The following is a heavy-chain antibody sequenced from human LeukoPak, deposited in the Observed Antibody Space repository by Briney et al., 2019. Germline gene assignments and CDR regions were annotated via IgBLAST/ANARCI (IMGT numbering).Heavy chain of an antibody. V-gene: IGHV3-30*18. D-gene: IGHD3-16*01. CDR3: AKDNRGYFDF. CDR2: ISYNGRNN. J-gene: IGHJ4*02. Sequence: GGSLRLSCAASGFTFYSYGMHWVRQAPGKGLEWVALISYNGRNNYYADSVKGRFTISRDNSKNTLYLQVSSLRTEDTAVYFCAKDNRGYFDFWGQGTLVTVSS. CDR1: GFTFYSYG.